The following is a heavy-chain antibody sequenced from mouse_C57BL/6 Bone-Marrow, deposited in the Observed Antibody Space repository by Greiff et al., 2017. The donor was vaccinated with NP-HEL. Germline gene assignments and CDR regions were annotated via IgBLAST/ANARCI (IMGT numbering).Heavy chain of an antibody. CDR3: ARGVGLFDY. CDR1: GYAFTNYL. CDR2: INSGSGGT. Sequence: QVQLQQSGAELVRPGTSVKVSCKASGYAFTNYLIEWVKQRPGQGLEWIGVINSGSGGTNYNEKFKGKATLTADKSSSTAYMQLSSLTSEDSAVYFCARGVGLFDYWGQGTTLTVSS. D-gene: IGHD1-1*02. J-gene: IGHJ2*01. V-gene: IGHV1-54*01.